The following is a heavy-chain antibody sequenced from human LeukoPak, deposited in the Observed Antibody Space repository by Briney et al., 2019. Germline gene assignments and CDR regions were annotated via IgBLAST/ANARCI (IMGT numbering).Heavy chain of an antibody. Sequence: GESLKISCQGFGDSFTSYWIGWVRQMPGKGMEWMGVIYPGDLRVRYNPSFQGQVTISVDQSINTAYLQWVSLRASDSAMYYCACRDLTSTWSFPWGQGTLVTVSS. CDR1: GDSFTSYW. V-gene: IGHV5-51*01. D-gene: IGHD6-13*01. CDR2: IYPGDLRV. CDR3: ACRDLTSTWSFP. J-gene: IGHJ5*02.